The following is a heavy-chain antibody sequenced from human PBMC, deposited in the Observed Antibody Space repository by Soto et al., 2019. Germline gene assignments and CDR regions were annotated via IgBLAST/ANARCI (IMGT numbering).Heavy chain of an antibody. Sequence: QVQLVESGGGVVQPGRSLRLSCAASGFTFSSYAMHWVRQAPGKGLEWVAVISYDGSNKYYADSVKGRFTISRDNSKNTLYLQMNSLRAEDTAVSYCARDQSLSNIAVAGPFDYWGQGTLVTVSS. CDR1: GFTFSSYA. V-gene: IGHV3-30-3*01. D-gene: IGHD6-19*01. J-gene: IGHJ4*02. CDR3: ARDQSLSNIAVAGPFDY. CDR2: ISYDGSNK.